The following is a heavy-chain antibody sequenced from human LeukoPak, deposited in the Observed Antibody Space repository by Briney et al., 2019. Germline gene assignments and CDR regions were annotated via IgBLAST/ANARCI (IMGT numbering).Heavy chain of an antibody. D-gene: IGHD5-24*01. CDR3: ARETEIKMATTSFDY. Sequence: PGGSLRLSCAASGFTFSDYWMSWVRQAPGRGLEWVANIRQDGSEIYYVDSVKGRFTISRDNAKNSLYLQMNSLRAEDTAVYYCARETEIKMATTSFDYWGQGTLVTVSS. V-gene: IGHV3-7*01. J-gene: IGHJ4*02. CDR1: GFTFSDYW. CDR2: IRQDGSEI.